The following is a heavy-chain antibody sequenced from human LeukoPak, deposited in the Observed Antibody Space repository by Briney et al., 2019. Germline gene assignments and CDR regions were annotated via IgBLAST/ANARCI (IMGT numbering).Heavy chain of an antibody. D-gene: IGHD6-13*01. V-gene: IGHV3-74*01. CDR2: INSDGRNT. J-gene: IGHJ4*02. Sequence: SGGSLRLSCAASGFTFSSLWMHWVRQVPGKGLVWLARINSDGRNTNYADSVKGRFTISRDNAKNTLYLQMNSLRAEDTAVYYCAHISSSYYYFDSWGQGTLVTVSS. CDR3: AHISSSYYYFDS. CDR1: GFTFSSLW.